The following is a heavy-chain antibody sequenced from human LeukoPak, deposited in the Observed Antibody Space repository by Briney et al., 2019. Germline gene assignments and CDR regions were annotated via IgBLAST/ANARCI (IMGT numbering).Heavy chain of an antibody. CDR1: GGSISSSSYY. V-gene: IGHV4-39*01. Sequence: SETLSLTCTVSGGSISSSSYYWGWIRQPPGKGLEWIGSIYYSGTTYYKPSLKSRVTISVDTSKNQFSLKLTSVTAADTAVYYCARPYSRGWYPFQHWGQGTLVTVSS. D-gene: IGHD6-19*01. J-gene: IGHJ1*01. CDR2: IYYSGTT. CDR3: ARPYSRGWYPFQH.